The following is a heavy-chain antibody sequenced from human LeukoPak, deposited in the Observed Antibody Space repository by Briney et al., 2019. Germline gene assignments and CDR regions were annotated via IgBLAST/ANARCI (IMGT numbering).Heavy chain of an antibody. CDR2: IYSGGST. CDR1: GFTVSSNY. J-gene: IGHJ4*02. Sequence: GGSLRLSCAASGFTVSSNYMSWVRQAPGKGLEWVSVIYSGGSTYYADSVKGRFTISRDNSKNTLYLQMNSLRAEDTAVYYCARATVVVPGGDYWGQGTLVTVSS. D-gene: IGHD2-2*01. V-gene: IGHV3-53*01. CDR3: ARATVVVPGGDY.